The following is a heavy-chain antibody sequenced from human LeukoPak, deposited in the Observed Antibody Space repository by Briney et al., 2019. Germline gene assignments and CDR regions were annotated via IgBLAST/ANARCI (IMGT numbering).Heavy chain of an antibody. D-gene: IGHD6-13*01. V-gene: IGHV4-34*12. CDR1: GGSFSGYY. Sequence: SETLSLTCAVYGGSFSGYYWSWIRQPPRKGLEWIGTIFYSGSTYYNPSLKSRVTISVDTSKKQFSLKLSSVTAADTAVYYCARHRRIAAAGFPPHYYYYMDVWGKGTTVTVSS. CDR3: ARHRRIAAAGFPPHYYYYMDV. CDR2: IFYSGST. J-gene: IGHJ6*03.